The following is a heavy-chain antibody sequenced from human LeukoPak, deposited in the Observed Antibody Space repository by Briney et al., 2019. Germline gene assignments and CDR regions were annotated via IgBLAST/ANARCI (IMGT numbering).Heavy chain of an antibody. CDR1: GFTFDDYA. V-gene: IGHV3-9*01. Sequence: GGSLRLSCAASGFTFDDYAMHWVRQAPGKGLEWVSGISWNSGSIGYADSVKGRFTISRDNAKNSLYLQMNSLRAEDTALYYCAESYYYDSSGYYDYWGQGTLVTVSS. CDR3: AESYYYDSSGYYDY. CDR2: ISWNSGSI. J-gene: IGHJ4*02. D-gene: IGHD3-22*01.